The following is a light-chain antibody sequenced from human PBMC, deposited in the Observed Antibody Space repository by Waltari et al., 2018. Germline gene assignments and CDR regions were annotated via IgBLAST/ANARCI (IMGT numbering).Light chain of an antibody. V-gene: IGKV2-28*01. Sequence: EIVMTQSPLSLPVTPGEAASISCRSSQSLLPSNGNNYLDWYVQKPGQSPQLLIYLGSDRASGVPDRFSGSGSGTDFILKISRVEAEDVGVYYCMQALETPRTFGQGTKLEIK. J-gene: IGKJ2*01. CDR1: QSLLPSNGNNY. CDR3: MQALETPRT. CDR2: LGS.